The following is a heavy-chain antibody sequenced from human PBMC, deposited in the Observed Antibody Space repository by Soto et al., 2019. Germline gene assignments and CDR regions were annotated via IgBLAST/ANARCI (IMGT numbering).Heavy chain of an antibody. V-gene: IGHV5-10-1*01. J-gene: IGHJ5*02. D-gene: IGHD5-12*01. CDR1: GYSFTSYW. Sequence: PGESLKISCKGSGYSFTSYWISWVRQMPGKGLEWMGRIDPSDSYTNYSPSFQGHVTISADKSISTAYLQWSSLRASDTAMYYCAIIVATRGDWFDPWGQGTLVTVSS. CDR3: AIIVATRGDWFDP. CDR2: IDPSDSYT.